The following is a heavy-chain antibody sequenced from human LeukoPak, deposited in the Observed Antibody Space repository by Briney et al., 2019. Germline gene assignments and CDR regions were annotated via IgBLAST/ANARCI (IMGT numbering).Heavy chain of an antibody. V-gene: IGHV4-59*01. Sequence: SETLSLTCTVSGGSISSYYWSWIRQPPGKGLEWIGYIYYSGSTNYNPSLKSRVTISVDTSKTQFSLKLSSVTAADTAVYYCAREGYSSGWYAYWGQGTLVTVSS. CDR3: AREGYSSGWYAY. D-gene: IGHD6-19*01. CDR1: GGSISSYY. CDR2: IYYSGST. J-gene: IGHJ4*02.